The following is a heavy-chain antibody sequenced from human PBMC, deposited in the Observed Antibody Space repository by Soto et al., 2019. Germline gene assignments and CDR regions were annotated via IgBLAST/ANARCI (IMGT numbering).Heavy chain of an antibody. Sequence: ASVKVSCKASGYTFTSYAMHWVRQAPGQRLEWMGWINAGNGNTKYSQKFQGRVTITRDTSASTAYMELSSLRSEDTAVYYYARDLGQWLAKYYFDYWGQGTLVTVSS. V-gene: IGHV1-3*01. J-gene: IGHJ4*02. CDR3: ARDLGQWLAKYYFDY. D-gene: IGHD6-19*01. CDR1: GYTFTSYA. CDR2: INAGNGNT.